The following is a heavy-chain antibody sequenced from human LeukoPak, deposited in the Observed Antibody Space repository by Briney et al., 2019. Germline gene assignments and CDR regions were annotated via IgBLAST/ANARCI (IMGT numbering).Heavy chain of an antibody. CDR3: ARDHLVVPGGYEDHYYGMDV. Sequence: GASVKVSCKASGYTFTAYYMHWVRQAPGQGLEWMGWINPNSGGTNYAQKFQGRVTMTRDTSISTANMELSRLGSDDTAVYYCARDHLVVPGGYEDHYYGMDVWGQGTTVTVSS. D-gene: IGHD2-2*01. CDR2: INPNSGGT. V-gene: IGHV1-2*02. CDR1: GYTFTAYY. J-gene: IGHJ6*02.